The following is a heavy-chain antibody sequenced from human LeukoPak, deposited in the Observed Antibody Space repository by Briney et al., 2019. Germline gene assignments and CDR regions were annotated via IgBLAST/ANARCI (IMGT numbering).Heavy chain of an antibody. J-gene: IGHJ5*02. CDR3: ARGYCSGGSCYSANNWFDP. CDR1: GFTFSSYE. CDR2: ISSSGSNI. Sequence: PGGSLRLSCAASGFTFSSYEMNWVRQAPGKGLEWVSYISSSGSNIYYADSVKGRFTISRDNAKNSLYLQMNSLRAEDTAVYYCARGYCSGGSCYSANNWFDPWGQGTLVTVSS. D-gene: IGHD2-15*01. V-gene: IGHV3-48*03.